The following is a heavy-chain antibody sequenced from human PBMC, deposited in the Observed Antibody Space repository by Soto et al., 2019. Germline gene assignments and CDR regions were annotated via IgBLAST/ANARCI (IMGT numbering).Heavy chain of an antibody. CDR3: ARSGITISGIITQGMDV. Sequence: KTSETLSLTCTVSGDSISSGGYYWNWVRKHPGKGLEWIGYIFYSGSTFYSPSLKSRVFISVDKSKNQFSLRLNSVTAADTAVYYCARSGITISGIITQGMDVWGQGTTVTVSS. D-gene: IGHD3-3*01. CDR1: GDSISSGGYY. V-gene: IGHV4-31*03. J-gene: IGHJ6*02. CDR2: IFYSGST.